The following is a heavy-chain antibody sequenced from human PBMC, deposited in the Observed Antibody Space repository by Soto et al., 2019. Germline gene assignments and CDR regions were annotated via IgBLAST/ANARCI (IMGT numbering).Heavy chain of an antibody. Sequence: QVQLQESGPRLVKPSETLSLTCTVSGDSISSYYWSWIRQPPGTGLEWIGYIYYSGSTNYNPSLKSRVTISVDTPKNQFSLKLTSVTAADTAVYYCARGVATIGPWGQGTLVTVSS. CDR3: ARGVATIGP. CDR1: GDSISSYY. J-gene: IGHJ5*02. D-gene: IGHD5-12*01. CDR2: IYYSGST. V-gene: IGHV4-59*01.